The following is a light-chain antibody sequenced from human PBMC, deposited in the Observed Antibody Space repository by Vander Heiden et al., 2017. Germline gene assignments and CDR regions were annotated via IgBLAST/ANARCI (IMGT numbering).Light chain of an antibody. CDR2: GNI. V-gene: IGLV1-40*01. Sequence: QSVLTQPPSVSGAPGQRVTISCTGSSSNIGAGYDVHWCHQLPGTAPKLLIYGNINRPSGVPDRFSGSKSGTSASLAITGLQAEDEADYSCQSYDSSLSVVFGGGTKLTVL. J-gene: IGLJ2*01. CDR1: SSNIGAGYD. CDR3: QSYDSSLSVV.